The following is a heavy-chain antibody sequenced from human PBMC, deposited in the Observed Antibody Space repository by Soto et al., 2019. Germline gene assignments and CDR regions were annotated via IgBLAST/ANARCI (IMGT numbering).Heavy chain of an antibody. Sequence: QVQLVQSGAEVKKPGASVKVSCKASGYTFTSYDINWVRQATGQGLEWMGWMNPNSGNTGYAQKFQGRVTMTRNTSISTAYMDLSSLRSDDTAVYYCARSPAYYYDSSGLLDYWGQGTLVTVSS. D-gene: IGHD3-22*01. V-gene: IGHV1-8*01. J-gene: IGHJ4*02. CDR2: MNPNSGNT. CDR1: GYTFTSYD. CDR3: ARSPAYYYDSSGLLDY.